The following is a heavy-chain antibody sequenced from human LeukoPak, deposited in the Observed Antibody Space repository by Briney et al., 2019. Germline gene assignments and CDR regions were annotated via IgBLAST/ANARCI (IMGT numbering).Heavy chain of an antibody. V-gene: IGHV1-2*02. CDR1: GYTFTGYS. J-gene: IGHJ4*02. Sequence: ASVKVSCKASGYTFTGYSMHWVRQAPGQGLEWMGWINPISGGTNYAQTFQGRVTMTRDTSISTAYMELSRLRSDDTAVYYCARDIAVAGSFDYWGQGTLVTVSS. D-gene: IGHD6-19*01. CDR2: INPISGGT. CDR3: ARDIAVAGSFDY.